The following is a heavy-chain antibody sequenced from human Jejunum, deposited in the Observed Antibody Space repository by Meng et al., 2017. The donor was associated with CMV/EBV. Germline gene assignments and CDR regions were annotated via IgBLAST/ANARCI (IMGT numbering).Heavy chain of an antibody. CDR1: TSGEHY. CDR3: AGRPYCTINSCHKDLDY. J-gene: IGHJ4*02. V-gene: IGHV4-30-4*06. D-gene: IGHD2-2*02. CDR2: SYSSGTT. Sequence: TSGEHYWRWIRQHPGKGLEWIGYSYSSGTTYYNLSLKSRVTMSVDTSKNQFSLKLNSVTAADTAVYYCAGRPYCTINSCHKDLDYWGQGTQVTVSS.